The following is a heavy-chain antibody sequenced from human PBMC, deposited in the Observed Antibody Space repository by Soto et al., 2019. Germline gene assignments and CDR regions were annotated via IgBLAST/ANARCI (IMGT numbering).Heavy chain of an antibody. D-gene: IGHD3-10*01. CDR1: GYTFTDFA. V-gene: IGHV1-3*01. Sequence: QVQLVQSGSEVKKPGASVRFSCKASGYTFTDFAIHWVRQAPGQRPEWLGWINAAHGLTKYSHKFQGRVTLTREASASTAYVDLTRLRSEDTAVYYWGRWGSGSAYGMDVWGQGTTVTVSS. J-gene: IGHJ6*02. CDR3: GRWGSGSAYGMDV. CDR2: INAAHGLT.